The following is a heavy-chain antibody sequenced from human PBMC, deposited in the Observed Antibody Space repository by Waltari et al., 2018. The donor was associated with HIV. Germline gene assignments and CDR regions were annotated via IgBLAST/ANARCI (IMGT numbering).Heavy chain of an antibody. CDR1: GFTFGVYA. Sequence: EVQLVESGGGLVQPGRSLRLSGTASGFTFGVYAMRWVRQAPGRGMEWVGFTRSKTYGGTTEYAASVKGRFTISRDDSKSIAYLQMNSLKSEDTAVYYCSRVGAAAAVTLDYWGQGTLVTVSS. CDR2: TRSKTYGGTT. V-gene: IGHV3-49*04. CDR3: SRVGAAAAVTLDY. J-gene: IGHJ4*02. D-gene: IGHD6-13*01.